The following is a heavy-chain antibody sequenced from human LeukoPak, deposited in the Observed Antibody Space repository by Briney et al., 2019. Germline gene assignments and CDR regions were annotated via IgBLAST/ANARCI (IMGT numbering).Heavy chain of an antibody. V-gene: IGHV4-38-2*02. D-gene: IGHD3-16*02. J-gene: IGHJ4*02. CDR2: IYHSGTT. Sequence: SETLSLTCTVSGYSISSGYNWGWIRQPPGKGLEWIASIYHSGTTYYNPSLKSRVTISVDTSKNQFSLKLSSVTAADTAVYYCARTTMITFGGVIAFDYWGQGTLVTVSS. CDR3: ARTTMITFGGVIAFDY. CDR1: GYSISSGYN.